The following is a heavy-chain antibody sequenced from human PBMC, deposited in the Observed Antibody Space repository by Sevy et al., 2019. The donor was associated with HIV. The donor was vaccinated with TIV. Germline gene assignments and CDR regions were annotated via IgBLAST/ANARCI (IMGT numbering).Heavy chain of an antibody. D-gene: IGHD2-2*01. CDR3: ATRGGVVVPAAMQGTYFQH. V-gene: IGHV4-34*01. J-gene: IGHJ1*01. Sequence: SETLSLTCAVYGGSFSGYYWSWIRKPPGKGLEWIGEINHSGSTNYNPSLKSRVTISVDTSKNQFSLKLSSVTAAATAVYYCATRGGVVVPAAMQGTYFQHWGQGTLVTVSS. CDR1: GGSFSGYY. CDR2: INHSGST.